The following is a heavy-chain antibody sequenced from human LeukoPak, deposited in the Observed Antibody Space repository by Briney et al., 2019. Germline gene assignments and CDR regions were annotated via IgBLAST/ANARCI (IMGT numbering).Heavy chain of an antibody. CDR3: ARTRYYYNSRSYGAPYYFDY. J-gene: IGHJ4*02. Sequence: PSETLSLTCTASGYSISSNGYYWGWIRQPPGKGLEWIGSIYYSGSTYYNPSLKSRVTISVDTSKNQFSLKLSSVTAADTAVYYCARTRYYYNSRSYGAPYYFDYWGQGTLVTVSS. D-gene: IGHD3-10*01. CDR2: IYYSGST. CDR1: GYSISSNGYY. V-gene: IGHV4-39*01.